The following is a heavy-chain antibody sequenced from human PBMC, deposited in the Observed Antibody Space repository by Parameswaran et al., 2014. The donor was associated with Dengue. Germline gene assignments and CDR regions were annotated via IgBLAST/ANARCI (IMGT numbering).Heavy chain of an antibody. CDR3: ARDGGLLGFDP. Sequence: RWIRQPPGKGLEWVSVTYSSGDTYYADSVKGRFTISRDNSKNTLYLQMSNLRAEDTAVYYCARDGGLLGFDPWGQGTLVTVSS. J-gene: IGHJ5*02. V-gene: IGHV3-53*01. D-gene: IGHD3-10*01. CDR2: TYSSGDT.